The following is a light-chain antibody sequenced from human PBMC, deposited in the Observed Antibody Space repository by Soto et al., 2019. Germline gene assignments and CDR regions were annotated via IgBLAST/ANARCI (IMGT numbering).Light chain of an antibody. CDR2: GAS. J-gene: IGKJ5*01. CDR1: QSVSSN. CDR3: QQYNNWPIT. V-gene: IGKV3-15*01. Sequence: EIVMTQSHATLSVSPGERATLSCRASQSVSSNLAWYQQKPGQAPRLLIYGASTRATGIPARFSGSGSGTEFTLTISSLQSEDFAVYYCQQYNNWPITFGQGTRLEIK.